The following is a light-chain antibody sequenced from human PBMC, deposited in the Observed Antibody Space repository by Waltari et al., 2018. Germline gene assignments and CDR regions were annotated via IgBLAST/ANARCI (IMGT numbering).Light chain of an antibody. CDR3: QQYNNWRLT. CDR2: GAS. J-gene: IGKJ4*01. CDR1: QSVSSN. V-gene: IGKV3-15*01. Sequence: EIVMTQSPATLSVSPGERATLPCRASQSVSSNLAWDQQKPGQAPRPLIYGASTRATGIPARFSGSGSGTEFTLTISSLQSEDFAVYYCQQYNNWRLTFGGGTKVEIK.